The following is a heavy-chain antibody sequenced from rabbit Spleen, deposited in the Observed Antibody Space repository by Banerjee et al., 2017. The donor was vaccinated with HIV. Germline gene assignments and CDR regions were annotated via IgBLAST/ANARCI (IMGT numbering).Heavy chain of an antibody. D-gene: IGHD1-1*01. CDR3: ARRDDSGYGL. Sequence: QEQLVESGGGLVKPEGSLKLSCTASGFSFSNKAVMCWVRQAPGKGLEWIACINAVTGKAVYASWAKGRFTFSKTSSTTVTLQMTSLTVADTATYFCARRDDSGYGLWGPGTLVTVS. CDR1: GFSFSNKAV. V-gene: IGHV1S45*01. J-gene: IGHJ4*01. CDR2: INAVTGKA.